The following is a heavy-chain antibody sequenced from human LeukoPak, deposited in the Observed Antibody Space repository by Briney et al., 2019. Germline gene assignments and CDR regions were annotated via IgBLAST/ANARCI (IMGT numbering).Heavy chain of an antibody. CDR2: NSNSRTHI. Sequence: GGPLTLSCGPSGLTLCTLSMKGARHAREGALVGLSPNSNSRTHIYHADSVTGRFTISRDNSKNSLYLQMNSLRVEDTAVYYCARVGYNRNWHSGSAFDLWGQGTMVTVSS. J-gene: IGHJ3*01. V-gene: IGHV3-21*01. CDR1: GLTLCTLS. D-gene: IGHD5-24*01. CDR3: ARVGYNRNWHSGSAFDL.